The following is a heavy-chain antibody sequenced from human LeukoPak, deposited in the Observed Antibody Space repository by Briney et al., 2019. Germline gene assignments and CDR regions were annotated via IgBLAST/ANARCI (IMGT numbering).Heavy chain of an antibody. V-gene: IGHV4-59*07. CDR2: FYYTGST. Sequence: SDTLSLTCTVSGDSSSYNYWIWIGQSPRKGLAGIGYFYYTGSTNYNPSLQSRVTMSVDTSKNQFSLELSSVTSADTAVYYCAQSSGRYLDNWGQGILVTVSS. J-gene: IGHJ4*02. CDR1: GDSSSYNY. D-gene: IGHD6-19*01. CDR3: AQSSGRYLDN.